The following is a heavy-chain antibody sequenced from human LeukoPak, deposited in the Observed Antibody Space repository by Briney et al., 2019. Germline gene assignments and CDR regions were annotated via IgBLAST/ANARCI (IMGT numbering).Heavy chain of an antibody. CDR2: IYTSGST. CDR1: GGSISSYY. V-gene: IGHV4-4*07. Sequence: PSETLSLTCTVSGGSISSYYWSWIRQPAGKGLEWIGRIYTSGSTNYNPSLKSRVTMSVDTSKNQFSLKLSSVTAADTAVFYCARDNRAVAGPAFDYWGQGTLVTVSS. D-gene: IGHD6-19*01. CDR3: ARDNRAVAGPAFDY. J-gene: IGHJ4*02.